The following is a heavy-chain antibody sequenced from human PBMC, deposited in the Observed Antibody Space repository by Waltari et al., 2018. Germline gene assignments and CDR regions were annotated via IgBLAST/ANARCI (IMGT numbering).Heavy chain of an antibody. Sequence: QVQLQESGPGLVKPSETLSLTCAVSGYSISSGYYWGWIRQPPGKGLEWIGSIYHSGGTYYTPSHRSRVTIAVDTSKNQFSLKLSSVTAADTAVYYCARRVGIAAPPTGWGQGTLVTVSS. V-gene: IGHV4-38-2*01. D-gene: IGHD6-13*01. J-gene: IGHJ4*02. CDR3: ARRVGIAAPPTG. CDR2: IYHSGGT. CDR1: GYSISSGYY.